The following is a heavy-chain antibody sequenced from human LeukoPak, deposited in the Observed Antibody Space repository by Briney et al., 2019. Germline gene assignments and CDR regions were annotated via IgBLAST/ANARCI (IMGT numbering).Heavy chain of an antibody. CDR1: GYTFTSYY. D-gene: IGHD6-19*01. J-gene: IGHJ6*04. CDR3: ATSSGWYYYGMDV. CDR2: INPNSGGT. V-gene: IGHV1-2*04. Sequence: ASVKVSCKASGYTFTSYYMHWVRQAPGQGVEWMGWINPNSGGTNYAQKFQGWVTMTRDTSISTAYMELSRLRSDDTAVYYCATSSGWYYYGMDVWGKGTTVTVSS.